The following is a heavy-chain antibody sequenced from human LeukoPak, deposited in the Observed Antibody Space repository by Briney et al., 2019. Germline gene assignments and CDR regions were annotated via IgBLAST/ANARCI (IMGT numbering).Heavy chain of an antibody. Sequence: GGSLRLSCAASGFTFSSYSMNWVRQAPGKGLEWVSYTSSSSSTIYYADSVKGRFTISRDNAKNSLYLQMNTLRAEDTAKYYCARDGVALYSSGWYGYWGQGTLVTVSS. V-gene: IGHV3-48*01. CDR3: ARDGVALYSSGWYGY. J-gene: IGHJ4*02. D-gene: IGHD6-19*01. CDR1: GFTFSSYS. CDR2: TSSSSSTI.